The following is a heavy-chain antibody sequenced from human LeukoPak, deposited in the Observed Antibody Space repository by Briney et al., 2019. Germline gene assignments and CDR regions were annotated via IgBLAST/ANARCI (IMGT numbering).Heavy chain of an antibody. CDR2: IDSTSGYI. CDR1: GFTFSSDS. Sequence: GWSLRLSCVSSGFTFSSDSMNGVRQAPGKGVEGVSYIDSTSGYIYYADSVKGRFTISRDNAKKSLYLQMNSLGAEDTAVYYCARDTSGSSSTTFFDLWGQGALVTVSS. D-gene: IGHD3-10*01. V-gene: IGHV3-21*01. CDR3: ARDTSGSSSTTFFDL. J-gene: IGHJ4*02.